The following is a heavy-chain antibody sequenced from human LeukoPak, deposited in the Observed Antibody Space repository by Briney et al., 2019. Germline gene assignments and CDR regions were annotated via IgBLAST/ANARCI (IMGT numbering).Heavy chain of an antibody. V-gene: IGHV3-43*02. D-gene: IGHD6-19*01. Sequence: GGSLRLSCTASGFIVDDYAMYWVRQAPGKGLEWVSLISGDGGSTYYADSVKGRFTISRDNSKNSLFLQMNSLRTEDTALYYCAKDILSEQWHDAFDIWGQGTMVTVSS. CDR2: ISGDGGST. CDR1: GFIVDDYA. CDR3: AKDILSEQWHDAFDI. J-gene: IGHJ3*02.